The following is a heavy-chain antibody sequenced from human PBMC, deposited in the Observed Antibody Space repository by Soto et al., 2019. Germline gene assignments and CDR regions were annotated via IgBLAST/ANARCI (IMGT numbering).Heavy chain of an antibody. CDR3: GSRVATGAFDY. V-gene: IGHV4-59*01. CDR1: GGSISSYY. J-gene: IGHJ4*02. Sequence: SETLSLTCTVSGGSISSYYWSWIRQPPGKGLEWIGYIYYSGSTNYNPSLKSRVTISVDTSKNQFPLKLSSVTAADTAVYYCGSRVATGAFDYWGQGTLVTVSS. D-gene: IGHD5-12*01. CDR2: IYYSGST.